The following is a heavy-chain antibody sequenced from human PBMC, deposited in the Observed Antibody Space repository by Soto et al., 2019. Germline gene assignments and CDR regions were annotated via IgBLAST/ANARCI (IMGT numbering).Heavy chain of an antibody. CDR1: GAPITTTKW. D-gene: IGHD3-16*01. CDR3: ATQAISYTWGV. J-gene: IGHJ6*02. V-gene: IGHV4-4*02. CDR2: LSRGDER. Sequence: QVQLQESGPGLVKPSETLSLTCTVSGAPITTTKWWAWVRLPPGKGLEWIGELSRGDERSSNPSLAGLXTXSXXKSHNHFSLKLPSVTAADPAIYYCATQAISYTWGVWGRGTSVTVSS.